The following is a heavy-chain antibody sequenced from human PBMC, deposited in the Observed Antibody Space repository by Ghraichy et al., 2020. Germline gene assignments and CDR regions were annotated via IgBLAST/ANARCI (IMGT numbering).Heavy chain of an antibody. Sequence: GGSLRLSCAASGFTFSSYWMNWVRQAPGKGLEWVANIKQDGSEKYYVDSVKGRFTISRDNAKNSLYLQLNRLRAEDTAVYDCAITGVLMATVPTTRFDFWGQGTLVTVSS. V-gene: IGHV3-7*03. J-gene: IGHJ4*02. CDR1: GFTFSSYW. D-gene: IGHD5-24*01. CDR3: AITGVLMATVPTTRFDF. CDR2: IKQDGSEK.